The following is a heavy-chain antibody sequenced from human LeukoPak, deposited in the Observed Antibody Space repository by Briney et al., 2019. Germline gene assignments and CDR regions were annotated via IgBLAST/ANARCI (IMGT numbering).Heavy chain of an antibody. CDR2: MNPNSGNT. J-gene: IGHJ6*03. CDR1: GYTFTSYD. D-gene: IGHD5-18*01. V-gene: IGHV1-8*03. CDR3: ARVGYSYGRLSYYYYMDV. Sequence: ASVKVSCKASGYTFTSYDINWVRQATGQGLEWMGWMNPNSGNTGYAQKFQGRVTITRYTSISTAYMELSSLRSEDTAVYYCARVGYSYGRLSYYYYMDVWGKGTTVTVSS.